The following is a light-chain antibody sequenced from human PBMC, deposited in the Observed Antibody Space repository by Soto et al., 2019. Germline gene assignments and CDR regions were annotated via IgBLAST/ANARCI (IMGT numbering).Light chain of an antibody. CDR3: ATWDDRLTAWV. J-gene: IGLJ3*02. Sequence: QSALTQPRSVSGSPGQSVTISCTGTSSDVGAYNFVSWYQQNPGKAPKLILYDVIKRPSGVPDRFSGSKSGNTASLTISGFQTEDEGDYYCATWDDRLTAWVFGGGTKLTVL. CDR2: DVI. V-gene: IGLV2-11*01. CDR1: SSDVGAYNF.